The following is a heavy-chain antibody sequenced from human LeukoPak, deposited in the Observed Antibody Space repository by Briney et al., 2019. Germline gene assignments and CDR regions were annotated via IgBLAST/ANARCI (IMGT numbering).Heavy chain of an antibody. CDR1: GFIFSNYG. V-gene: IGHV3-30*18. Sequence: GGTLRLSCAASGFIFSNYGMHWVRQAPGKGLEWVALISYDGRKKDYVESVEGRFTISRDNSKKTLNLHMNSLRVEDTAVYYCAKDHYGSGSLFDYWGQGTLVTVSS. CDR2: ISYDGRKK. D-gene: IGHD3-10*01. J-gene: IGHJ4*02. CDR3: AKDHYGSGSLFDY.